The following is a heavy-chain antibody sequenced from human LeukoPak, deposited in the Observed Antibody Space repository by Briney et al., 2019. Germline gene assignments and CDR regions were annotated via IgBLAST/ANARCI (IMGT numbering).Heavy chain of an antibody. CDR2: IYTSGST. J-gene: IGHJ4*02. CDR3: ARAGFIVSAMVTWTDY. Sequence: SQTLSLTCTVSGGSISSGSYYWSWIRQPVGKGLEWIGRIYTSGSTNYNPSLKSRVTISVDTSKNQFSLKLSSVTAADTAVYYCARAGFIVSAMVTWTDYWGQGTLVTVSS. D-gene: IGHD5-18*01. CDR1: GGSISSGSYY. V-gene: IGHV4-61*02.